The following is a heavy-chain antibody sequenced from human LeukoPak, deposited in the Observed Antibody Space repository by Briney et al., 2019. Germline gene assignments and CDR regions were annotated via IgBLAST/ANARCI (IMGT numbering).Heavy chain of an antibody. CDR3: ASGGPPGSYQLDY. J-gene: IGHJ4*02. CDR1: GGTFSSYA. CDR2: IIPILGIA. V-gene: IGHV1-69*04. D-gene: IGHD1-26*01. Sequence: SVKVSCKASGGTFSSYAISWVRQAPGQGLEWMGRIIPILGIANYAQKFQGRVTITADKSTSTAYMELSSLRSEDTAVYYCASGGPPGSYQLDYWGQGTLVTVSS.